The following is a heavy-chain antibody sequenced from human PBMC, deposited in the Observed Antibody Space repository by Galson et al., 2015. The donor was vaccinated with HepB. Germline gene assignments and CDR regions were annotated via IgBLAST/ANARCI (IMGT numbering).Heavy chain of an antibody. V-gene: IGHV3-49*03. J-gene: IGHJ6*02. Sequence: SLRLSCAASGFTFGDYAMSWFRQAPGKGLEWVGFIRSKAYGGTTEYAASVKGRFTISRDDSKSIAYLQMNSLKTEDTAVYYCTRGRLWFGELFYGMDVWGQGTTVTVSS. CDR3: TRGRLWFGELFYGMDV. CDR1: GFTFGDYA. CDR2: IRSKAYGGTT. D-gene: IGHD3-10*01.